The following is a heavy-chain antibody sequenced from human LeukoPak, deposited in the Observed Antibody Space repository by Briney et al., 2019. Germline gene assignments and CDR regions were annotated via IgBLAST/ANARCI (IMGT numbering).Heavy chain of an antibody. Sequence: PSQTLSLTCTVSGGSISSGSYYWSWIRQPAGKGLEWIGRIYNSGSTNYNPSLKSRVTISIDKSKNQFSLKLSSVTAADTAVYYCARDSYYDNSGEGAFDIWGQGTLVTVSS. CDR2: IYNSGST. CDR3: ARDSYYDNSGEGAFDI. J-gene: IGHJ3*02. CDR1: GGSISSGSYY. V-gene: IGHV4-61*02. D-gene: IGHD3-22*01.